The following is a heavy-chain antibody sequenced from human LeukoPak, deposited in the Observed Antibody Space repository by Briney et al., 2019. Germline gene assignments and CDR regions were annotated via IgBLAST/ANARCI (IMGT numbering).Heavy chain of an antibody. CDR1: GFTFNSYD. J-gene: IGHJ4*02. CDR3: ARYYCRTTSCCES. Sequence: GGSLTLSCTASGFTFNSYDKFWVRQAPGKGLEWVAFIWPDGSNKLYGDSVKGRFTISRDNSKNTVYLQMNSLRAEDTAVYYCARYYCRTTSCCESGGRGTLVTVSS. V-gene: IGHV3-33*01. CDR2: IWPDGSNK. D-gene: IGHD2-2*01.